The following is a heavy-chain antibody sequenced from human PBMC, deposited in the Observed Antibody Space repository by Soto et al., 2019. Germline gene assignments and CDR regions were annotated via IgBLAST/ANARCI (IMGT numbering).Heavy chain of an antibody. D-gene: IGHD3-9*01. CDR3: ARENYDILTGYYMHFDY. Sequence: PGGSLRLSCAASGFTFSSYIMNWVRQSPGKGLEWVSSISSSSSYIYYADSVKGRFTISRDNAKNSLYLQMNSLRAEDTAVYYCARENYDILTGYYMHFDYWGQGTLVTVSS. V-gene: IGHV3-21*01. J-gene: IGHJ4*02. CDR2: ISSSSSYI. CDR1: GFTFSSYI.